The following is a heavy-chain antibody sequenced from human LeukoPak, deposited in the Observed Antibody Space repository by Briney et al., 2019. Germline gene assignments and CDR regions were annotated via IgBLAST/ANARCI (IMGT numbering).Heavy chain of an antibody. CDR1: GFTFSSYE. Sequence: GGSLRLSCAASGFTFSSYEMDWVRQAPGKGLEGVSYISSSGSTIYYADSVKGRFTISRDNAKNSLYLQMNSLRAEDTAVYYCARAPPGSMTAYAFDIWGQGTMVTVSS. D-gene: IGHD2/OR15-2a*01. CDR3: ARAPPGSMTAYAFDI. J-gene: IGHJ3*02. CDR2: ISSSGSTI. V-gene: IGHV3-48*03.